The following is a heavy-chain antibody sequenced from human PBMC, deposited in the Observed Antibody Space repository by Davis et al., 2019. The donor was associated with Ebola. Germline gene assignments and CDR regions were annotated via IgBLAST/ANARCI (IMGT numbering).Heavy chain of an antibody. Sequence: HTGGSLRLSCVVSGFSFSSYWMHWVRQAPGKGLVWLSRIKSDGSTKSYADSVKGRFTISRDNAKNSLYLQMNSLRAEDTAVYYCARYVAAAGTFAFDIWGQGTMVTVSS. CDR1: GFSFSSYW. CDR3: ARYVAAAGTFAFDI. CDR2: IKSDGSTK. V-gene: IGHV3-74*01. D-gene: IGHD6-13*01. J-gene: IGHJ3*02.